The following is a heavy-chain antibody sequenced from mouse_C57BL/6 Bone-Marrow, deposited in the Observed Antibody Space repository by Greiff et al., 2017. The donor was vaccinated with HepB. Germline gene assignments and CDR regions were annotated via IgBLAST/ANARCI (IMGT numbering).Heavy chain of an antibody. CDR3: ARPLGRGWYCDV. CDR2: IDPSDSYT. J-gene: IGHJ1*03. V-gene: IGHV1-69*01. CDR1: GYTFTSYW. D-gene: IGHD4-1*01. Sequence: QVQLQQPGAELVMPGASVKLSCKASGYTFTSYWMHWVKQRPGQGLEWIGEIDPSDSYTNYNQKFKGKSTLTVDKSSSTAYMQLSSLTSEDSAVYYCARPLGRGWYCDVWGTGTTVTVSS.